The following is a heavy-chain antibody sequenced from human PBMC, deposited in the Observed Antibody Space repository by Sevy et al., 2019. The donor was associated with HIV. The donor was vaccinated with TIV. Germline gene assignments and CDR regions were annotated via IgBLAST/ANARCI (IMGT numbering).Heavy chain of an antibody. CDR3: ARRYLPSAPPALDY. D-gene: IGHD2-2*01. J-gene: IGHJ4*02. V-gene: IGHV3-23*01. CDR1: GFTFSNYV. Sequence: RGSLRLSCAASGFTFSNYVMNWVRQAPGKGLEWVSVISHGGGTTYYADSVKGRFTISRDDSKDTVYLEMNSLRAEDTAVYYCARRYLPSAPPALDYWGQGTLVTVSS. CDR2: ISHGGGTT.